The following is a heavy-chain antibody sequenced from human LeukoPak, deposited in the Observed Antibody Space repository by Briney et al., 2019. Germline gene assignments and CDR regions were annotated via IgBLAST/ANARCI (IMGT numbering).Heavy chain of an antibody. CDR3: AASGRIQLWPHYYGMDD. V-gene: IGHV3-66*01. D-gene: IGHD5-18*01. Sequence: GGSLRLSCAASGFTVSSNYMSWVRQAPGKGLEWVSVIYSGGSTYYADSVKGRFTISRDNSKNTLYLQMNSLRAEDTAVYYCAASGRIQLWPHYYGMDDWGQGTTVTVSS. CDR2: IYSGGST. J-gene: IGHJ6*02. CDR1: GFTVSSNY.